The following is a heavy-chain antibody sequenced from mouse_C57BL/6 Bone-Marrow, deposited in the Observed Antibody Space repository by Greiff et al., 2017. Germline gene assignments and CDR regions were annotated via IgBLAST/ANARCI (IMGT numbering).Heavy chain of an antibody. V-gene: IGHV5-6*02. CDR3: ARRGLRVSAWFAY. CDR2: ISSGGSYT. CDR1: GFTFSSYG. D-gene: IGHD2-4*01. J-gene: IGHJ3*01. Sequence: EVKLMESGGDLVKPGGSLKLSCAASGFTFSSYGMSWVRQTPDKRLEWVATISSGGSYTYYPDSVKGRFTISRDNAKNTLYLQRSSLKSEDTAMYYCARRGLRVSAWFAYWGQGTLVTVSA.